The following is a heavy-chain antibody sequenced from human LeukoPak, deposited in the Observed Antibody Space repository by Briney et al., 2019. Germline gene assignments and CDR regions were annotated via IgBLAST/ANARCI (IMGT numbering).Heavy chain of an antibody. CDR3: ATSHGSGSYYPLKFDY. J-gene: IGHJ4*02. D-gene: IGHD3-10*01. V-gene: IGHV1-69*13. Sequence: ASVKVSCKASGGTFSSYAINWVRQAPGQGLEWMGGIIPLFGTANYAQKFQGRVTITADDSASTAYMQLSSLRSEDTAVYYCATSHGSGSYYPLKFDYWGQGTLVTVSS. CDR2: IIPLFGTA. CDR1: GGTFSSYA.